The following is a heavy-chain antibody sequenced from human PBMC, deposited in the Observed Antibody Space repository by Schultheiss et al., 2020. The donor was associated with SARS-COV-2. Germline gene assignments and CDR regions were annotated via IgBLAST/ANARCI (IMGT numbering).Heavy chain of an antibody. Sequence: ASVKVSCKASGYTFTGYYMHWVRQAPGQGLEWMGWINPNSGGTNYAQKFQGRVTMTRDTSISTAYMELSRLRSDDTAVYYCAREDGDYVAVRYFGLWGRGALVTVSS. D-gene: IGHD4-17*01. CDR3: AREDGDYVAVRYFGL. V-gene: IGHV1-2*02. CDR1: GYTFTGYY. J-gene: IGHJ2*01. CDR2: INPNSGGT.